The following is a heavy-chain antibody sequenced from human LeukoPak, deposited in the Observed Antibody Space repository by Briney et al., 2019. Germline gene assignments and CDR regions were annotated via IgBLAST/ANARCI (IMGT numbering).Heavy chain of an antibody. D-gene: IGHD6-6*01. J-gene: IGHJ3*02. CDR1: GGSISSYY. CDR3: ASGSSGSIDI. Sequence: PSETLSLTCTVSGGSISSYYWGWIRQPPGKGLEWIGSIYYSGSTYYNPSLKSRVTISVDTSKNQFSLKLSSVTAADTAVYYCASGSSGSIDIWGQGTMVTVSS. CDR2: IYYSGST. V-gene: IGHV4-39*07.